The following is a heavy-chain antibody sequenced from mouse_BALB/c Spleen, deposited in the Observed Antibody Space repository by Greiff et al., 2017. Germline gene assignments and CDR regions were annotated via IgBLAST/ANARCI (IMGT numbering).Heavy chain of an antibody. D-gene: IGHD1-1*01. J-gene: IGHJ2*01. V-gene: IGHV14-1*02. CDR1: GFNIKDYY. Sequence: EVQLVESGAELVRPGALVKLSCKASGFNIKDYYMHWVKQRPEQGLEWIGWIDPENGNTIYDPKFQGKASITADTSSNTAYLQLSSLTSEDTAVYYCARGFGSSLFDYWGQGTTLTVSS. CDR3: ARGFGSSLFDY. CDR2: IDPENGNT.